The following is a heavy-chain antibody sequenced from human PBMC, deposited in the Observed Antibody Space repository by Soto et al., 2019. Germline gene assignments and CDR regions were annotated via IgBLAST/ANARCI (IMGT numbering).Heavy chain of an antibody. Sequence: SETLSLTCTVSGGSISSGGYYWSWIRQHPGKGLEWIGYIYYSGSTYYNPSLKSRVTISVDTSKNQFSLKLSSVTAADTAVYYCARGNWNYGMDVWGQGTTVTVFS. D-gene: IGHD1-1*01. J-gene: IGHJ6*02. CDR2: IYYSGST. V-gene: IGHV4-31*03. CDR3: ARGNWNYGMDV. CDR1: GGSISSGGYY.